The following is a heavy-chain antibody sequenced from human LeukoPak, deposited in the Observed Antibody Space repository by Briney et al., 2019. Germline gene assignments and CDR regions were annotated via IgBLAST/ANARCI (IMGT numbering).Heavy chain of an antibody. D-gene: IGHD3-22*01. CDR2: ISAYNGNT. Sequence: ASVKVSCKASGYTFTSYAMHWVRQAPGQGLEWMGWISAYNGNTNYAQKLQGRVTMTTDTSTSTAYMELRSLRSDDTAVYYCARDAYYYDSSGYYYEYYYGMDVWGQGTTVTVSS. CDR3: ARDAYYYDSSGYYYEYYYGMDV. CDR1: GYTFTSYA. J-gene: IGHJ6*02. V-gene: IGHV1-18*01.